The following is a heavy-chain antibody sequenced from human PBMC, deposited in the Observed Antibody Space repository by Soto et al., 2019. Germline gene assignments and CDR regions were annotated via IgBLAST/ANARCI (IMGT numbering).Heavy chain of an antibody. CDR2: ISSSGSTI. J-gene: IGHJ4*02. Sequence: PGGSLRLSCAASGFTFSDYYMSWIRQAPGKGLEWVSYISSSGSTIYYADSVKGRFTISRDNAKNSLYLQMNSLRAEDTAVYYCARSHLYYDISGYPDYWGQGTLVTVSS. CDR1: GFTFSDYY. V-gene: IGHV3-11*01. D-gene: IGHD3-22*01. CDR3: ARSHLYYDISGYPDY.